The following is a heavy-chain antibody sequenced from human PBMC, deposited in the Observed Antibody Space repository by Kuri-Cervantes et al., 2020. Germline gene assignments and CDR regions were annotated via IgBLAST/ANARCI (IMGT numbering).Heavy chain of an antibody. Sequence: SETLCLTCTVFGASITSGGYYWSWIRQHPGKGLEWIGYIYYSGPTYDNPSLKSRVTISVDTSKNQFSLKLSSVTAADTAVYYCAIDRGTHCGDDGYYYYGMDVWGQGTTVTVSS. D-gene: IGHD5-12*01. CDR2: IYYSGPT. CDR3: AIDRGTHCGDDGYYYYGMDV. J-gene: IGHJ6*02. V-gene: IGHV4-31*03. CDR1: GASITSGGYY.